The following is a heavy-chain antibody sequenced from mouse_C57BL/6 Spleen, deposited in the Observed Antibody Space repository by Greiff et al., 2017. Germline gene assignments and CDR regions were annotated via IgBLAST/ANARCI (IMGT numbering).Heavy chain of an antibody. CDR2: IYPGDGDT. CDR3: AREGSPYYFDY. J-gene: IGHJ2*01. Sequence: QVQLQQSGAELVKPGASVKISCKASGYAFSSYWMNWVKQRPGKGLEWIGQIYPGDGDTNYNGKFKGKATRTADKSSSTAYMQLSSLTSEDSAVYFCAREGSPYYFDYWGQGTTLTVSS. V-gene: IGHV1-80*01. CDR1: GYAFSSYW. D-gene: IGHD3-3*01.